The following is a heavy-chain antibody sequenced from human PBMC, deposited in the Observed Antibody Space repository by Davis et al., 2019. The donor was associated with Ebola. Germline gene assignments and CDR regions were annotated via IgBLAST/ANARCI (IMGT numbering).Heavy chain of an antibody. CDR1: GFTFSSYD. CDR3: AREGSSWYEFDY. J-gene: IGHJ4*02. CDR2: INTAGDT. V-gene: IGHV3-13*01. Sequence: PGGSLRLSCAASGFTFSSYDMYWVRQATGKGLEWVSGINTAGDTYYVGSVKGRFTISREDAQKSVYLQMDSLRAGDTAVYYCAREGSSWYEFDYWGQGTLVTVSS. D-gene: IGHD6-13*01.